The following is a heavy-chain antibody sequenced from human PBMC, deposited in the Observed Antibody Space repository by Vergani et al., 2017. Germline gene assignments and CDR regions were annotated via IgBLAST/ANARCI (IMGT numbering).Heavy chain of an antibody. V-gene: IGHV4-31*03. J-gene: IGHJ4*02. CDR1: GGSISRGGYY. D-gene: IGHD4-23*01. CDR3: ARAPITFYGGNLPIDY. Sequence: QVQLQESGPGLVKPSQTLSLTCTVSGGSISRGGYYWSWIRQHPGKGLEWIGYIYYSGSTYYNPSLKSRVTISVDTSKNQFSLKLSSVTAADTAVYYCARAPITFYGGNLPIDYWGQGTLVTVSS. CDR2: IYYSGST.